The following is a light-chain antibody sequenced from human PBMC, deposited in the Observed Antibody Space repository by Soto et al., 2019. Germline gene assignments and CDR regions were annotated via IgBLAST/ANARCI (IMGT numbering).Light chain of an antibody. CDR3: QQSYSTRWT. J-gene: IGKJ1*01. CDR1: QSISSY. Sequence: DIQMTQSPSSLSSSVGDRVTITCPASQSISSYLNWYQQKPGKAPKLLMYAASSLQSGVPSRFSGSGSGTDFTLTISSLQPEDFATYYCQQSYSTRWTFGQGTKVDIK. CDR2: AAS. V-gene: IGKV1-39*01.